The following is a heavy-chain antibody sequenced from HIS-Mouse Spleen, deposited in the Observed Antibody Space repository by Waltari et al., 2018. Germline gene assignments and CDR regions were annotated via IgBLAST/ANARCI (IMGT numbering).Heavy chain of an antibody. V-gene: IGHV4-39*07. Sequence: QLQLQESGPGLVKPSETLSLTCTVSGGSISSSSYYWGWIRQPPGKGLEWIGGSDYSGSTYYNPSLKSRVTISVDTSKNQFSLNLSSVTAADTAVYYCAREIPYSSSWYDRYFDLWGRGTLVTVSS. CDR2: SDYSGST. J-gene: IGHJ2*01. D-gene: IGHD6-13*01. CDR3: AREIPYSSSWYDRYFDL. CDR1: GGSISSSSYY.